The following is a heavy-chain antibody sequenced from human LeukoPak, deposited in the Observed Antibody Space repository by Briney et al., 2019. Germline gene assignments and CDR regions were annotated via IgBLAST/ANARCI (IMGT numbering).Heavy chain of an antibody. CDR2: INPNSGGT. Sequence: ASVTVSFKASGYTFTGYYMHWVRQAPGQGLEWVGWINPNSGGTDYAQKFHGRVTMTRDTSISTAYLELSRLRSDDTAMYYCARDIVIIPAAIPRPASDWGQGTLVTVSS. CDR3: ARDIVIIPAAIPRPASD. CDR1: GYTFTGYY. J-gene: IGHJ4*02. D-gene: IGHD2-2*01. V-gene: IGHV1-2*02.